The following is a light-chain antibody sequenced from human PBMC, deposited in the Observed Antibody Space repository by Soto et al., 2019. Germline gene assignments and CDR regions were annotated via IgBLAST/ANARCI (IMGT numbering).Light chain of an antibody. Sequence: QAVLTQPPCVSRSPGQSITISCTENSNDVGGYNYVSWYQQHPGKAPKFMIYDVSSRPSGVSNRFSGSKSGNTASLTISGLQAEDEADYYCCSYTTSNTRQIVFGTGTKVTVL. CDR1: SNDVGGYNY. J-gene: IGLJ1*01. CDR2: DVS. CDR3: CSYTTSNTRQIV. V-gene: IGLV2-14*03.